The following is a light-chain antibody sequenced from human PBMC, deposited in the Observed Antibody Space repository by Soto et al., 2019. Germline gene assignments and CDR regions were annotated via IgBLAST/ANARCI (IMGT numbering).Light chain of an antibody. CDR2: DNN. Sequence: QSVLTQPPSVSAAPGQKVTNSCSGSSSNIGNNYVSWYQQLPGTAPKLLIYDNNKRPSGIPDRFSGSKSGTSGTLDITGLQTGDEADYYCATWDHSLTGEVFGGGTKLTVL. CDR3: ATWDHSLTGEV. CDR1: SSNIGNNY. J-gene: IGLJ2*01. V-gene: IGLV1-51*01.